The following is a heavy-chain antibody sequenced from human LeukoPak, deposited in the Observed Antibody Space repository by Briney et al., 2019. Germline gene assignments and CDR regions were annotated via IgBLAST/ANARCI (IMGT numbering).Heavy chain of an antibody. CDR2: MNPNSGNT. V-gene: IGHV1-8*03. Sequence: ASVKVSCKASGYTFTIYDINWVRQATGQGLEWMGWMNPNSGNTGYAQKFQGRVTITRNTSISTAYMELSSLRSEDTAVYYCARGQMRNRYFDYWGQGTLVTVSS. J-gene: IGHJ4*02. CDR3: ARGQMRNRYFDY. D-gene: IGHD5-24*01. CDR1: GYTFTIYD.